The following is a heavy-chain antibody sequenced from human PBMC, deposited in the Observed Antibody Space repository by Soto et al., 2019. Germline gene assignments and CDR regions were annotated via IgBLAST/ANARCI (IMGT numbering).Heavy chain of an antibody. CDR3: ASSITLGYCSGGSCPRDWFDP. D-gene: IGHD2-15*01. V-gene: IGHV1-8*01. J-gene: IGHJ5*02. CDR2: MNPNSGNT. Sequence: ASVKVSCKASGYTFTSYDINWVRQATGQGLEWMGWMNPNSGNTGYAQKFQGRVTMTRNTSISTAYMELSSLRSEDTAVYYCASSITLGYCSGGSCPRDWFDPWGQGTLVTVSS. CDR1: GYTFTSYD.